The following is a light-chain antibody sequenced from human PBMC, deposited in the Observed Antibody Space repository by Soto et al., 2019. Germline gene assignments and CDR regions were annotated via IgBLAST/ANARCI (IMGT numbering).Light chain of an antibody. CDR3: QQSYSTPRT. J-gene: IGKJ1*01. Sequence: DIQMTQSPSTLPASVVDRVTVTCRASQDIRNDLGWYQQKPGKAPKRLIYAASSLQSGVPSRFSGSGSGTDFTLTISSLQPEDFATYYCQQSYSTPRTFGQGTKVDIK. CDR1: QDIRND. CDR2: AAS. V-gene: IGKV1-39*01.